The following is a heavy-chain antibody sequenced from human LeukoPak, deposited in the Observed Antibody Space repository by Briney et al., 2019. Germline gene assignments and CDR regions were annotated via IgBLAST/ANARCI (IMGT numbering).Heavy chain of an antibody. J-gene: IGHJ4*02. V-gene: IGHV4-4*07. CDR3: ARVATYYYDSSGYYYNYYFDY. CDR2: IYTSGST. Sequence: SETLSLTCTVSGGSISSYYWSWIRQPAGKGLEWIGRIYTSGSTNYNPSLKSRVTMSVDTSKNQFSLKLSSVTAADTAVYYCARVATYYYDSSGYYYNYYFDYWGQGTLVTVSS. CDR1: GGSISSYY. D-gene: IGHD3-22*01.